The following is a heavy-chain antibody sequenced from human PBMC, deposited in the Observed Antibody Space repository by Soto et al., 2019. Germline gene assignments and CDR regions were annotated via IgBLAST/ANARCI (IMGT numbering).Heavy chain of an antibody. D-gene: IGHD3-22*01. Sequence: SETLSLTCAVYGGSFSGYYWSWIRQPPGKGLEWIGEINHSGSTNYNSSLKSRVTISVDTSKNQFSLKLSSVTAADTAVYYCARSLYYYDSIGYYSICYGMDVCAQGTTVTVSS. J-gene: IGHJ6*02. CDR3: ARSLYYYDSIGYYSICYGMDV. CDR2: INHSGST. CDR1: GGSFSGYY. V-gene: IGHV4-34*01.